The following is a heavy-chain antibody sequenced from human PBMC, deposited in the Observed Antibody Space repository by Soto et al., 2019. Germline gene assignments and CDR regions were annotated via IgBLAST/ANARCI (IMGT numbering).Heavy chain of an antibody. CDR3: SRVGGSTWH. J-gene: IGHJ4*02. CDR1: GFTFSSYW. CDR2: INGDGSST. D-gene: IGHD1-26*01. Sequence: GGSLRLSCAASGFTFSSYWMHWVRQAPGKGLVWVSRINGDGSSTNYADFVKGRSAISRDNAKNTLYLQMNSLRVEDTAVYYCSRVGGSTWHWGQGTLVTVSS. V-gene: IGHV3-74*01.